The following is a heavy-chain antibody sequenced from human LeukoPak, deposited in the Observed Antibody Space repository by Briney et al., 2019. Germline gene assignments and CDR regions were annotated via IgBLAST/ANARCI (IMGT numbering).Heavy chain of an antibody. CDR3: ARGSSDWFDYFDC. D-gene: IGHD6-19*01. CDR1: GFTFSSYG. Sequence: GGSLRLSCAASGFTFSSYGMHWVRQAPGKGLEWVAFIRYDGSNKYYADSVKGRFTISRDNSKNTLYLQMNSLRAEDTAVYYCARGSSDWFDYFDCWGQGTLVTVSS. J-gene: IGHJ4*02. V-gene: IGHV3-30*02. CDR2: IRYDGSNK.